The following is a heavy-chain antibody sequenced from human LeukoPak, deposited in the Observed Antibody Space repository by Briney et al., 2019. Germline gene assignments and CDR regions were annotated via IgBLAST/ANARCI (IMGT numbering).Heavy chain of an antibody. CDR1: GGSISSGGYY. D-gene: IGHD5-12*01. V-gene: IGHV4-31*03. CDR2: IYYSGST. CDR3: AREGHSGYDLFDY. Sequence: SETLSLTCTVSGGSISSGGYYWSWIRQHPGKGLEWIGYIYYSGSTYYNPSLKSRVTISVDTSKNQFSLKLSPVTAADTAVYYCAREGHSGYDLFDYWGQGTLVTVSS. J-gene: IGHJ4*02.